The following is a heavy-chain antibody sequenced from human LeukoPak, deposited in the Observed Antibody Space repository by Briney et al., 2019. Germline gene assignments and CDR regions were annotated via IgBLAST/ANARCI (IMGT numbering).Heavy chain of an antibody. J-gene: IGHJ4*02. CDR3: ARDASRLLHSDSDY. CDR1: GFTFDDYA. CDR2: ISWNSGSI. D-gene: IGHD1-26*01. Sequence: PGGSLRLSCAASGFTFDDYAMHWVRQAPGKGLEWVSGISWNSGSIGYADSVKGRFTISRDNAKNSLYLQMNSLRAEDTAVYYCARDASRLLHSDSDYWGQGTLVTVSS. V-gene: IGHV3-9*01.